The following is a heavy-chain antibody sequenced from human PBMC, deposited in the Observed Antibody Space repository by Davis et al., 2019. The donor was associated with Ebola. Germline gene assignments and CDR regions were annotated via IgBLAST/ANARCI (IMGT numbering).Heavy chain of an antibody. CDR3: ARSDYCSSTSCYWFDP. CDR1: GYTFTSYD. CDR2: MNPNSGNT. V-gene: IGHV1-8*01. Sequence: ASVKVSCKASGYTFTSYDINWVRQATGQGLEWMGWMNPNSGNTGYAQKFQGRVTMTRNTSISTAYMELSSLRSEDTAVYYCARSDYCSSTSCYWFDPWGQGTLVTVSS. J-gene: IGHJ5*02. D-gene: IGHD2-2*01.